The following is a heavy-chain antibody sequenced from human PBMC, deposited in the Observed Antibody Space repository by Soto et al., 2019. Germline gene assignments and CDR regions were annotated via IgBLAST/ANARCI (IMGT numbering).Heavy chain of an antibody. V-gene: IGHV3-9*01. D-gene: IGHD3-3*01. CDR3: AKERYDFWSGYSTKNDAFDI. Sequence: EVQLVESGGGLVQPGRSLRLSCAASGFTFDDYAMHWVRQAPGKGLEWVSGISWNSGSIGYVDSVKGRFTISRDNAKNSLYLQMNSLRAEDTALYYCAKERYDFWSGYSTKNDAFDIWGQGTMVTVSS. J-gene: IGHJ3*02. CDR2: ISWNSGSI. CDR1: GFTFDDYA.